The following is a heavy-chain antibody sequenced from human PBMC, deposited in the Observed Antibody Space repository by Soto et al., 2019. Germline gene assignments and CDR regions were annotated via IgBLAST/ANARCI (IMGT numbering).Heavy chain of an antibody. D-gene: IGHD6-19*01. CDR1: GFTFSSYA. CDR3: AKEHSSGWLSDV. CDR2: ISGSGGNT. Sequence: GGSLRLSCAASGFTFSSYAMSWVRQAPGKGLEWVSTISGSGGNTYYADSVKGRFTISRDNSKNTLYLQMNSLRAEDTAVYYCAKEHSSGWLSDVWGQGTLVTGSS. J-gene: IGHJ4*02. V-gene: IGHV3-23*01.